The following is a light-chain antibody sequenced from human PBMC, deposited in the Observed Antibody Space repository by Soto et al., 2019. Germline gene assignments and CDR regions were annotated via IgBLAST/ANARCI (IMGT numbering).Light chain of an antibody. Sequence: EVVLTQSPDTLSLSPGERATLSCRASQSISSTHLVWYQQKPGQAPSLLIFGASSRATGIPDRFSGSGFGTEFTLTISSLQSEDFAVYYCQQYKNWPLFGQGTLLEIK. CDR2: GAS. J-gene: IGKJ5*01. CDR3: QQYKNWPL. CDR1: QSISST. V-gene: IGKV3D-15*01.